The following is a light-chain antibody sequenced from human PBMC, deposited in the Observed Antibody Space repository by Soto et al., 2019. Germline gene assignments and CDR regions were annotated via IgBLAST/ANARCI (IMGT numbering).Light chain of an antibody. Sequence: QSVLTQPPSASGSPGQSVTISCTGTSSDVGGYNSVSWYQQHPGKAPKLMIYDVTKRPSGVPDRFSGSKSGNTASLTVSGLQAEDEADYYCSSYAGSNNYVVFGGGTKVTVL. CDR2: DVT. J-gene: IGLJ2*01. V-gene: IGLV2-8*01. CDR1: SSDVGGYNS. CDR3: SSYAGSNNYVV.